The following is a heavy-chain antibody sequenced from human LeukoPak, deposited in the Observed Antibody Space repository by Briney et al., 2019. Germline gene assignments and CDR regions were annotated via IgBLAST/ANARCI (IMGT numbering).Heavy chain of an antibody. D-gene: IGHD5-18*01. Sequence: PGGSLRLSCAASGFTFSSYAMSWGGQAPGKGVEWGSAISGSGGSTYYADSVKGRFTISRDNSKNTLYLQMNSLRAEDTAVYYCAKPDRIQLWTILPDYWGQGTLVTVSS. J-gene: IGHJ4*02. CDR1: GFTFSSYA. V-gene: IGHV3-23*01. CDR2: ISGSGGST. CDR3: AKPDRIQLWTILPDY.